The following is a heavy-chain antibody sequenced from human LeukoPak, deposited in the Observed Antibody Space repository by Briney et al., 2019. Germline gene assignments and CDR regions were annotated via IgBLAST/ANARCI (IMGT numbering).Heavy chain of an antibody. V-gene: IGHV3-49*04. J-gene: IGHJ4*02. CDR2: IRSKAYGGTT. CDR1: GFTFGDYA. CDR3: TREDCSGGSCYTYYFDY. D-gene: IGHD2-15*01. Sequence: GGSLRLSCTASGFTFGDYAMSWVRQAPGKGLEWVGFIRSKAYGGTTEYAASVKGRFTISRDDSKSIAYLQMNSLKTEDTAVYYCTREDCSGGSCYTYYFDYWGQGTLVTVSS.